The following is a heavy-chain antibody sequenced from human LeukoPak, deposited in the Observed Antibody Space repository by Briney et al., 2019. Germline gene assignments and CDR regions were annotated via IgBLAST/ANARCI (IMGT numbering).Heavy chain of an antibody. J-gene: IGHJ4*02. D-gene: IGHD3-10*01. CDR3: ARDRSGSLDY. CDR1: GFTVSSNY. CDR2: IYSGGST. V-gene: IGHV3-66*01. Sequence: GGSLRLSCADSGFTVSSNYMSWVRQAPGKGLEWVSVIYSGGSTYYADSVKGRFTISRDNSKNTLYLQMNSLRAEDTAVYYCARDRSGSLDYWGQGTLVTVSS.